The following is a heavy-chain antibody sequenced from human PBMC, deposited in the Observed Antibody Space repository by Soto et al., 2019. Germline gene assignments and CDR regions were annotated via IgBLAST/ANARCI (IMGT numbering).Heavy chain of an antibody. D-gene: IGHD5-18*01. J-gene: IGHJ4*02. CDR1: GFTFSSYA. CDR2: ISGSGGST. CDR3: AKDGLGAYSYGSYYFDY. V-gene: IGHV3-23*01. Sequence: EVQLLESGGGLVQPGGSLRLSCAASGFTFSSYAMSWVRQAPGKWLEWVSTISGSGGSTYYADSVKGRFTISRDNSKNTLYLQMNSLRAEDTAVYYCAKDGLGAYSYGSYYFDYWGQGTLVTVSS.